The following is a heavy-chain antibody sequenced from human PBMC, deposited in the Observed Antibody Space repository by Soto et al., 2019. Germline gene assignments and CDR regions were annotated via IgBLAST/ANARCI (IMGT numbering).Heavy chain of an antibody. CDR2: IKQDGTET. D-gene: IGHD6-19*01. Sequence: GGSLRLSCATSGFVFSSFWLSWVRQAPGKGLEWVANIKQDGTETYYADSVKGRFTISRDNVQNSLYLQMHSLRAEDTAVYYCARERGSGWTFDYWGQGTLVTVSS. CDR1: GFVFSSFW. J-gene: IGHJ4*02. CDR3: ARERGSGWTFDY. V-gene: IGHV3-7*01.